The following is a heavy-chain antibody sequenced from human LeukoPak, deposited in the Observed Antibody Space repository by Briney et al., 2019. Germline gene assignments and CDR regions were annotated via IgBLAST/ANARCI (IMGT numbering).Heavy chain of an antibody. Sequence: GASVKVSCKASGYTFTSYDINWVRQAPGQGLEWMGIINPSAGSTSYAQKFQGRVTITRDTSTSTVYMELSSLRSEDTAVYYCARESRFGESGGEEYWGQGTLVTVSS. CDR3: ARESRFGESGGEEY. CDR2: INPSAGST. D-gene: IGHD3-10*01. V-gene: IGHV1-46*01. J-gene: IGHJ4*02. CDR1: GYTFTSYD.